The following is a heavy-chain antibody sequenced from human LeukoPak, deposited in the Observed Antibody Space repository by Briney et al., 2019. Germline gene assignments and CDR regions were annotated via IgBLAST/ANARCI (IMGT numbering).Heavy chain of an antibody. V-gene: IGHV3-21*01. J-gene: IGHJ4*02. CDR3: ARGERGLYCSSTSCYPVL. CDR2: ISSSSSYI. D-gene: IGHD2-2*01. CDR1: GFTFSSYS. Sequence: NPGGSLRLSCAASGFTFSSYSMNWVRQAPGKGLEWVSSISSSSSYIYYADSVKGRFTISRDNAKNSLYLQMNSLRAEDTAVYYCARGERGLYCSSTSCYPVLGGQGTLVTVSS.